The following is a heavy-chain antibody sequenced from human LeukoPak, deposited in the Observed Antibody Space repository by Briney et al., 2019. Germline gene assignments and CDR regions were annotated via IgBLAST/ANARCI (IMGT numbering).Heavy chain of an antibody. Sequence: PSETLSLTCTVSGGSISSYYWSWIRQPPGKGLEWIGYIYYSGSTNYNPSLKSRVTISVDTSKNQFSLKLSSVTAADTAVYYCARVPYDYVWGSYRFPYYYGMDVWGQGTTVTVSS. D-gene: IGHD3-16*02. CDR2: IYYSGST. V-gene: IGHV4-59*01. CDR3: ARVPYDYVWGSYRFPYYYGMDV. CDR1: GGSISSYY. J-gene: IGHJ6*02.